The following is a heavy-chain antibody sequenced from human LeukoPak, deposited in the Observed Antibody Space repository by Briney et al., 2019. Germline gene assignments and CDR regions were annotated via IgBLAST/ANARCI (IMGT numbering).Heavy chain of an antibody. D-gene: IGHD1-26*01. CDR2: INAGNGNT. CDR3: ARDSSGSRGAFDI. CDR1: GYTFTSYA. Sequence: ASVKVSCKASGYTFTSYAMHWVRQAPGQRLEWMGWINAGNGNTKYSQKFQGRVTITRDTSASTAYMELSSLRSEDTAVYYCARDSSGSRGAFDIWGQGTMVTVSS. V-gene: IGHV1-3*01. J-gene: IGHJ3*02.